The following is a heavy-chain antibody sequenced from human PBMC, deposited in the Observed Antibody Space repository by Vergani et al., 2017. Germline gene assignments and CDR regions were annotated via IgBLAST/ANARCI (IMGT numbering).Heavy chain of an antibody. V-gene: IGHV3-30*18. CDR1: GFTFSSYG. CDR2: ISYDGSNK. D-gene: IGHD6-19*01. CDR3: AKRLYDCSGWDFQDY. J-gene: IGHJ4*02. Sequence: QVQLVESGGGVVQPGRSLRLSCAASGFTFSSYGMHWVRQAPGKGLEWVAVISYDGSNKYYADSVKGRFTISRDNSKNTLYLQMNSLRAEDTAVYYCAKRLYDCSGWDFQDYGGQGTLVTVSS.